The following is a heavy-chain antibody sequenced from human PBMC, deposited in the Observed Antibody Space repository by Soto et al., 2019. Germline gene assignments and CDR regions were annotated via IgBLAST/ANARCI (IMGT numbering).Heavy chain of an antibody. CDR2: INRDGGVT. CDR1: GFTYSTAW. J-gene: IGHJ6*02. CDR3: ARADIVVVHYMRR. D-gene: IGHD2-2*01. Sequence: PAGTLRLSCEVSGFTYSTAWMHWVRQAPGKGLVWGSSINRDGGVTNYADSVKARFTISRDSAEKTLYLQINSLRADDTGVYYCARADIVVVHYMRRWGQGPTVTVSS. V-gene: IGHV3-74*01.